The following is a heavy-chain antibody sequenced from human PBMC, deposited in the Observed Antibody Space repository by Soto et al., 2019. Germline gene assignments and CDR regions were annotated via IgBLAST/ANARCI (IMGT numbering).Heavy chain of an antibody. J-gene: IGHJ6*03. Sequence: SLRLSCAASGFTFSSYGMHCVRQAPGKGLEWGAVISYDGSNKYYADSVKGRFTISRDNSKNTLYLQMNSLRAEDTAVYYCAKLDGVATRRPSYHYKAMEVWGNGPPAPVPS. CDR2: ISYDGSNK. CDR1: GFTFSSYG. V-gene: IGHV3-30*18. D-gene: IGHD3-16*01. CDR3: AKLDGVATRRPSYHYKAMEV.